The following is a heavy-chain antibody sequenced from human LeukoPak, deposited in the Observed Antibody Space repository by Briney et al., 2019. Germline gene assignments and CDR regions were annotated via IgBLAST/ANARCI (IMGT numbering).Heavy chain of an antibody. Sequence: PGGSLRLSCVASGFKFNDYAMHWVRQAPRKGLEWVSGLIGYADSVKGRFIISRDNAKNSLYLEMNSLRPEDSALYYCAKETKVGENLYYFDYWGRGTLVTVSS. CDR1: GFKFNDYA. CDR2: LI. D-gene: IGHD1-26*01. V-gene: IGHV3-9*01. CDR3: AKETKVGENLYYFDY. J-gene: IGHJ4*02.